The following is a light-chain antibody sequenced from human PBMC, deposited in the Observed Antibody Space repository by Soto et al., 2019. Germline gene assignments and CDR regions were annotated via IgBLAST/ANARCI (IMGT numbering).Light chain of an antibody. CDR3: SSYAGSNRV. CDR2: EVS. J-gene: IGLJ2*01. CDR1: SSDVGGYNY. V-gene: IGLV2-8*01. Sequence: QSALTQPPSASGSPGQSVTISCTGTSSDVGGYNYVSWYQQHPGKAPKLMIYEVSKRPSGVPDRFSGSKSGNTASLTVSVLQSEHEAYYYCSSYAGSNRVFSGGTKLTVL.